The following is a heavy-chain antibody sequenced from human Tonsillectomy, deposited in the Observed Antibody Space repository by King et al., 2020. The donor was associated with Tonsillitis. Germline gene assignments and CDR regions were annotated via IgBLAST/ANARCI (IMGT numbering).Heavy chain of an antibody. CDR1: GGTFNSYG. CDR2: INPIFGTS. CDR3: ARMPRLHCGGDCYFFDS. D-gene: IGHD2-21*01. V-gene: IGHV1-69*01. Sequence: QLVQSGAEVKKPGSSVKVSCKASGGTFNSYGISWVRQAPGQGLEWMGGINPIFGTSKYAQKFQGRVTITADESTSTAYMELSSLTSEDTAVYFCARMPRLHCGGDCYFFDSWGQGTLVTVSS. J-gene: IGHJ4*02.